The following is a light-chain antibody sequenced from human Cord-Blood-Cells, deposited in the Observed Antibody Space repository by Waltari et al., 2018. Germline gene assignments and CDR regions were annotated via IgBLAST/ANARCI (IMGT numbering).Light chain of an antibody. CDR2: EGS. J-gene: IGLJ3*02. V-gene: IGLV2-23*01. CDR1: SSDVGSYNL. Sequence: QSALTQPASVSGSPGQSITISCTGTSSDVGSYNLVSWYQQHPGKAPKLMIYEGSKRPSGVSNRFSGSKSGNTGSLTISGLQAEDEADYYCCSYAGGSTWVFGGGTKLTVL. CDR3: CSYAGGSTWV.